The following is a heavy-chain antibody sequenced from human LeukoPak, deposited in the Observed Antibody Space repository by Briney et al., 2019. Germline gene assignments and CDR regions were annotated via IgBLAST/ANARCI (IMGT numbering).Heavy chain of an antibody. V-gene: IGHV3-23*01. CDR3: ARVGYSGYDYDY. CDR1: GFTFSSYA. D-gene: IGHD5-12*01. J-gene: IGHJ4*02. CDR2: ISGSGDST. Sequence: GSLPLSCEASGFTFSSYAMSWVRQAPGKGLEWVSVISGSGDSTYYADSVEGRCTISRDNSKDALYLQMNSLRAEDTAVYYCARVGYSGYDYDYWGQG.